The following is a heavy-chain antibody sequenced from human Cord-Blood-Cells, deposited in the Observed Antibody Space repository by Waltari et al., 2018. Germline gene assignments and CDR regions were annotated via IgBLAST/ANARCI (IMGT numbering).Heavy chain of an antibody. D-gene: IGHD2-2*01. Sequence: QVQLQESGPGLVKPSETLSLTCTVSGSSIRSGYYWGWIRQPPGKGLEWIGSIYHSGSTYYNPSLKSRVTISVDTSKNQFSLKLSSVTAADTAVYYCARGRYSCYDYWGQGTLVTVSS. CDR3: ARGRYSCYDY. V-gene: IGHV4-38-2*02. CDR1: GSSIRSGYY. CDR2: IYHSGST. J-gene: IGHJ4*02.